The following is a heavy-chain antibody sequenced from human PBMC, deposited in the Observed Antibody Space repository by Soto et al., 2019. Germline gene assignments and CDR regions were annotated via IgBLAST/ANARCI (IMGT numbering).Heavy chain of an antibody. Sequence: QLQLQESGPGLVKPSETLSLTCSVSGGSISSGTHYWGWVRQPPGKGLEWIGSISYTGSTYYNPSLTSRVPISAYTSKNQFSLILTSVTAADTAVYYCARDEYGDPFASWGQGTLVTVSS. CDR1: GGSISSGTHY. J-gene: IGHJ4*02. D-gene: IGHD4-17*01. CDR3: ARDEYGDPFAS. CDR2: ISYTGST. V-gene: IGHV4-39*01.